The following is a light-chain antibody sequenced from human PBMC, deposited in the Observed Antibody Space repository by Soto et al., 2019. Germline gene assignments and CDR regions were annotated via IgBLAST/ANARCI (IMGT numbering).Light chain of an antibody. CDR3: QQRSHWPLT. CDR1: QSVSSY. J-gene: IGKJ1*01. CDR2: DAS. V-gene: IGKV3-11*01. Sequence: EIVLTQSPATLSLSPGERATLSCSASQSVSSYLAWYQQKPGQAPRLLIYDASNRATGIPARFSGSGSGTDFTLTISSLEPEDFAVYYCQQRSHWPLTFGQGTKVEIK.